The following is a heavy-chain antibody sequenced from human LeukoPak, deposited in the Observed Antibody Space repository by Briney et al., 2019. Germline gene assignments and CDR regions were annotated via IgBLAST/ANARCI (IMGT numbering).Heavy chain of an antibody. CDR1: GGSINSGGYY. CDR2: IYYSGST. J-gene: IGHJ6*02. D-gene: IGHD3-10*01. Sequence: SETLSLTCTVSGGSINSGGYYWSWIRQHPGKGLECIGYIYYSGSTYYNPSLKSRVTISVDTSKNQFSLKLTSVTAADTAVYYCARVSGSYWYYGVDVWGRGTTVTVSS. CDR3: ARVSGSYWYYGVDV. V-gene: IGHV4-31*03.